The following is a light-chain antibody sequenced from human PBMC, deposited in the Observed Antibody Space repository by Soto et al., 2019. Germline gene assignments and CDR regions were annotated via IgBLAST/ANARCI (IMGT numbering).Light chain of an antibody. CDR3: PQYNNWPRT. Sequence: EIVMTQSPGTLSVSPGERATLSCRASQSVSSNLAWYQQKPGQAPRLLIYCASTRATGIPARFSGSRSGTEFTLTISSLQSEDFAVYYCPQYNNWPRTFGQGTKVEIK. CDR1: QSVSSN. V-gene: IGKV3-15*01. J-gene: IGKJ1*01. CDR2: CAS.